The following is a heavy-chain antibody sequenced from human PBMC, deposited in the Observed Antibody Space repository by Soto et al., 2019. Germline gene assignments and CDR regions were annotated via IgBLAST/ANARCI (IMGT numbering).Heavy chain of an antibody. CDR2: INAGNGNT. CDR1: GYTFTSYA. CDR3: ARDSLYCSGGSCPAFDY. Sequence: ASVKVSCKASGYTFTSYAMHWVRQAPGQRLEWMGWINAGNGNTKYSQKFQGRVTITRDTSASTAYMELSSLRSEDTAVYYCARDSLYCSGGSCPAFDYWGQGTLVTAPQ. D-gene: IGHD2-15*01. V-gene: IGHV1-3*01. J-gene: IGHJ4*02.